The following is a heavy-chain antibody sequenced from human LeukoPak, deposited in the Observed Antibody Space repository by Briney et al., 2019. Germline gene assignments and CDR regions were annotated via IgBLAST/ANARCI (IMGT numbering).Heavy chain of an antibody. Sequence: GGSLRLSCAASGFTVSSNYMSCVRQAPGKGLEWVSVIYSGGSTYYADSVKGRFTISRDNSKNTLYLQMGSLRPEDMGVYYCARAFRPASDPHDFYDFWGRGTTVTVSS. J-gene: IGHJ3*01. D-gene: IGHD3-3*01. CDR2: IYSGGST. CDR3: ARAFRPASDPHDFYDF. V-gene: IGHV3-53*05. CDR1: GFTVSSNY.